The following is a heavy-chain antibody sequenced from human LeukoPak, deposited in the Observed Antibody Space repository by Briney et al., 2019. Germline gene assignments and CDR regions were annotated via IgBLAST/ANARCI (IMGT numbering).Heavy chain of an antibody. D-gene: IGHD2-21*01. CDR1: GFTFSSNA. CDR2: ISSRSNYI. Sequence: GGSLRLSCAAFGFTFSSNAMSWVRQAPGKGLEWVSSISSRSNYIYYADSVKGRFTVSRDNAKNSLYLQMNSLRAEDTAVYYCAREVGIGYFDYWGQGTLVTVSS. CDR3: AREVGIGYFDY. V-gene: IGHV3-21*01. J-gene: IGHJ4*02.